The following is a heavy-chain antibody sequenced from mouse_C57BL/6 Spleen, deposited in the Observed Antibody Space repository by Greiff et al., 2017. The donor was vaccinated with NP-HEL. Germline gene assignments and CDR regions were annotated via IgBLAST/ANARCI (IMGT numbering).Heavy chain of an antibody. D-gene: IGHD1-1*01. J-gene: IGHJ1*03. CDR2: ISSGSSTI. CDR3: AKAVVARYWYFDV. V-gene: IGHV5-17*01. Sequence: EVKLMESGGGLVKPGGSLKLSCAASGFTFSDYGMHWVRQAPEKGLEWVAYISSGSSTIYYADTVKGRVTIPRDNAKNTLFLQMTSLRYEATAMYYCAKAVVARYWYFDVWGTGTTVTVSS. CDR1: GFTFSDYG.